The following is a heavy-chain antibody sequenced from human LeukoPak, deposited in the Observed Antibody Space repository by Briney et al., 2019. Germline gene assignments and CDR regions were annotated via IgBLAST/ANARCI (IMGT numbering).Heavy chain of an antibody. CDR3: ARGGSLGY. D-gene: IGHD6-19*01. J-gene: IGHJ4*02. V-gene: IGHV3-48*01. CDR2: ISSSGSAI. CDR1: GFPLSSYS. Sequence: GGSLRLSCAASGFPLSSYSINWVRQAPGKGLEWVSYISSSGSAIYYVDSVRGRFTVSRDNAKNSLFLQMNSPRAEDTAVYYCARGGSLGYWGQGTLVTVSS.